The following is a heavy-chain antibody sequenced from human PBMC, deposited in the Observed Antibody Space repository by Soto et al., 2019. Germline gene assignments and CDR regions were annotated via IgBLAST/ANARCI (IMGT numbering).Heavy chain of an antibody. CDR1: GGTFSSYA. CDR3: APSYSDTMIVGVPLDY. J-gene: IGHJ4*02. D-gene: IGHD3-22*01. CDR2: IIPIFGTA. V-gene: IGHV1-69*12. Sequence: QVQLVQSGAEVKKPGSSVKVSCKASGGTFSSYAISWVRQAPGQGLEWMGGIIPIFGTANYAQKFQGRVTITAYESTSTPYIELSSLRSEDTSVYYCAPSYSDTMIVGVPLDYWGQGTLVTVSS.